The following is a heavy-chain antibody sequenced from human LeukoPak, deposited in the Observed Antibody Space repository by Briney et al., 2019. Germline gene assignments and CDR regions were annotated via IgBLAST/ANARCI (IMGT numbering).Heavy chain of an antibody. CDR3: AKNEVWWLPDS. D-gene: IGHD5-12*01. J-gene: IGHJ4*02. V-gene: IGHV3-23*01. CDR1: GFTFSSYG. Sequence: GGALRLSCAASGFTFSSYGMSWVRQAPGKGLEWVSAISTGGGSTYYADSVKGRFTISRDNSKNTLYLQMNSLRADDTALYYCAKNEVWWLPDSWGQGTLVTVSS. CDR2: ISTGGGST.